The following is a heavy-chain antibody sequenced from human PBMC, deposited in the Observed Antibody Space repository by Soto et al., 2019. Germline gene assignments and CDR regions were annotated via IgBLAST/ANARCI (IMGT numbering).Heavy chain of an antibody. V-gene: IGHV3-23*01. J-gene: IGHJ3*02. CDR2: IGGAAVST. D-gene: IGHD1-1*01. Sequence: GGVPRHSLEDSGFIFSTHSLGLGRPSPGEGLEWVSVIGGAAVSTDCADSLKGRCTVSRDDSKNTVYLQLDSLRDDDTAVYYCAKDSTSYNGVYDPFDIWGQGTMVTVSS. CDR1: GFIFSTHS. CDR3: AKDSTSYNGVYDPFDI.